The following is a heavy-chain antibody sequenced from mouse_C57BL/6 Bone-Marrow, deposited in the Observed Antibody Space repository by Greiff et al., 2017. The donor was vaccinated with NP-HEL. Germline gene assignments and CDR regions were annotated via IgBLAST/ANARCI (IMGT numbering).Heavy chain of an antibody. V-gene: IGHV3-5*01. J-gene: IGHJ2*01. D-gene: IGHD1-1*01. CDR3: ARDGGTTVVAPYFDY. Sequence: EVQLQESGPGLVKPSQTVFLTCTVTGISITTGNYRWSWIRQFPGNKLEWIGYIYYSGTITYNPSLTSRTTITRDTPKNQFFLEMNSLTAEDTATYYCARDGGTTVVAPYFDYWGQGTTLTVSS. CDR2: IYYSGTI. CDR1: GISITTGNYR.